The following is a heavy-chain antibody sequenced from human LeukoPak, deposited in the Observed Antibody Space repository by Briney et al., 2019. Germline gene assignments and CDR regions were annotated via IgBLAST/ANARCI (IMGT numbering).Heavy chain of an antibody. CDR3: ANLPGYCSGDSCYPD. CDR2: IGGSGTST. CDR1: GFIFSSYA. J-gene: IGHJ4*02. D-gene: IGHD2-15*01. V-gene: IGHV3-23*01. Sequence: GGSLRLSCAASGFIFSSYATSWVRQAPGKGLEWVSVIGGSGTSTYYADSVKGRFTISRDNSKNTLYLQMNSLRAEDTAVYYCANLPGYCSGDSCYPDWGQGTLVTVSS.